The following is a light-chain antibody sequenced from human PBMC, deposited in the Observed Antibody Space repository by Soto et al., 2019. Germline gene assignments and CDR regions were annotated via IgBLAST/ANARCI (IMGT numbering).Light chain of an antibody. CDR1: PTVSRN. Sequence: EVVMTQSPATLSVSPGERATLSCRASPTVSRNLARYQPRPGQAPRLLIYDISNRATGVPARFSGSGSETEFTLTIRSLQSEDFAVYFCQQYNNWPSFGQGTRLEIK. J-gene: IGKJ5*01. CDR3: QQYNNWPS. CDR2: DIS. V-gene: IGKV3-15*01.